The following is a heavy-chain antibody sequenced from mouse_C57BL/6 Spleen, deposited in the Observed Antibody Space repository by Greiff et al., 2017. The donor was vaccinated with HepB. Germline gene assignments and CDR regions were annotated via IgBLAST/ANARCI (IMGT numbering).Heavy chain of an antibody. V-gene: IGHV1-15*01. CDR3: TRRDYGNYFDY. J-gene: IGHJ2*01. D-gene: IGHD2-4*01. CDR1: GYTFTDYE. CDR2: IDPATGGT. Sequence: QVQLQQSGAELVRPGASVTLSCKASGYTFTDYEMHWVKPTPVHGLEWIGAIDPATGGTAYNQKFKGKAILTADKSSSTAYMELRSLTSEDSAVYYCTRRDYGNYFDYWGQGTTLTVSS.